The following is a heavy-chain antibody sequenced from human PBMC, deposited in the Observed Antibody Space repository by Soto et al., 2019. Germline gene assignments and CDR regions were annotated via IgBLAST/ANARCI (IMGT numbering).Heavy chain of an antibody. V-gene: IGHV4-59*01. Sequence: SETLSLTCTVSGGSISSYYWSWIRQPPGKGLEWIGYIYYSGSTNYNPSLKSRVTISVETSKNKFSLKLSSVTAADTAVYYCARGESMAYCGGDCPGWFDPWGQGTLVTVSS. CDR2: IYYSGST. J-gene: IGHJ5*02. D-gene: IGHD2-21*02. CDR1: GGSISSYY. CDR3: ARGESMAYCGGDCPGWFDP.